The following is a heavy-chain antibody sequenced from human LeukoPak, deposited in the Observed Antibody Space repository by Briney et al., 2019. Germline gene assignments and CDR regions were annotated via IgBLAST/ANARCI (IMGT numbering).Heavy chain of an antibody. CDR1: GFTFSSYA. V-gene: IGHV3-23*01. CDR3: AKETPLASPYYDFWSGSSDY. D-gene: IGHD3-3*01. CDR2: ISGSGGST. J-gene: IGHJ4*02. Sequence: GGSLRLSCAASGFTFSSYAMSWVRQAPGKGLEWVSAISGSGGSTYYADSVKGWFTISRDNSKNTLYLQMNSLRAEDTAVYYCAKETPLASPYYDFWSGSSDYWGQGTLVTVSS.